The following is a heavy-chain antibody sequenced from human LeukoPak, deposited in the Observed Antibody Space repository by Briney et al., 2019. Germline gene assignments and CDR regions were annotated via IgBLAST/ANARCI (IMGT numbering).Heavy chain of an antibody. CDR3: ARESALRYFDWLPPYYYYYYMDV. D-gene: IGHD3-9*01. Sequence: ASVKVSCKASGHTFTSYGISWVRQAPGQGLEWMGWISAYNGNTNYAQKLQGRVTMTTDTSTSTAYMELRSLRSDDTAVYYCARESALRYFDWLPPYYYYYYMDVWGKGTTVTVSS. CDR1: GHTFTSYG. V-gene: IGHV1-18*01. J-gene: IGHJ6*03. CDR2: ISAYNGNT.